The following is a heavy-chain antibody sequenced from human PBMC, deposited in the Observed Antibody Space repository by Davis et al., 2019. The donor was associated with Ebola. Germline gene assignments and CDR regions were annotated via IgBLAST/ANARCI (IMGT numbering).Heavy chain of an antibody. CDR1: GGTFSSYA. CDR3: ARGLQSYDFWSGYYTSYFDY. Sequence: SVKVSCKASGGTFSSYAISWVRQAPGQGLEWMGGIIPIFGTANYAQKFQGRVTITADESTSTAYMELSSLRSEDTAVYYCARGLQSYDFWSGYYTSYFDYWGQGTLVTVSS. J-gene: IGHJ4*02. V-gene: IGHV1-69*13. CDR2: IIPIFGTA. D-gene: IGHD3-3*01.